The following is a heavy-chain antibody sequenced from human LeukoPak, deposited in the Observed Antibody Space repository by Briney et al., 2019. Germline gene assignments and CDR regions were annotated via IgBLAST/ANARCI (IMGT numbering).Heavy chain of an antibody. J-gene: IGHJ4*02. V-gene: IGHV3-48*01. CDR3: ARAGGDRPNPYFDY. Sequence: GGSLRLSCAASGFTFSTFPMNWVRQAPGKGLEWVSYISSSSSTIYYADSVKGRFTISRDNAKNSLYLQMNSLRAEDTAVYYCARAGGDRPNPYFDYWGQGTLVTVSS. CDR2: ISSSSSTI. D-gene: IGHD3-16*01. CDR1: GFTFSTFP.